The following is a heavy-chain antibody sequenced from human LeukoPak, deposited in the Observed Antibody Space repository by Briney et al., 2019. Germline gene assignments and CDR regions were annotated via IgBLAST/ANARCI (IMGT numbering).Heavy chain of an antibody. D-gene: IGHD4-17*01. Sequence: SETLSLTCSVSGGSISSSSYYWGWIRQPPGKGLEWIGSIKYTGSTYYNPSLKSRVTISVDTSKNQFSLKLSSVTAVDTAVYYCAREGMRYGDYVDYWGQGTLVTVSS. CDR1: GGSISSSSYY. J-gene: IGHJ4*02. V-gene: IGHV4-39*02. CDR3: AREGMRYGDYVDY. CDR2: IKYTGST.